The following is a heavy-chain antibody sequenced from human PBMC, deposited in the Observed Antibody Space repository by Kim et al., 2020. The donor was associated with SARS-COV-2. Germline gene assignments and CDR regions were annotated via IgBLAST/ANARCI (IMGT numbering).Heavy chain of an antibody. Sequence: SETLSLTCTVSGGSISSGGYYWSWIRQHPGKGLEWIGYIYYSGSTYYNPSLKSRVTISVDTSKNQFSLKLSSVTTADTAVYYCARMGNYAEYFQHWGQGTLVTVSS. CDR1: GGSISSGGYY. V-gene: IGHV4-31*03. J-gene: IGHJ1*01. CDR2: IYYSGST. CDR3: ARMGNYAEYFQH. D-gene: IGHD4-4*01.